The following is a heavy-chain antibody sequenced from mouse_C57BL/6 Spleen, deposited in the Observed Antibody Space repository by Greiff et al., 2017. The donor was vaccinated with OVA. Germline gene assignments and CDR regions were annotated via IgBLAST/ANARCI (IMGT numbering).Heavy chain of an antibody. CDR3: ARGGTSVTTVVALDY. CDR1: GYTFTSYW. V-gene: IGHV1-72*01. Sequence: VQLQQPGAELVKPGAAVKLSCKASGYTFTSYWMHWVKLRPGRGLEWIGRIDPNSGGTKYNEKFKSKATLTVDKPSSTAYMQLSSLTSEDSAVYYCARGGTSVTTVVALDYWGQGTTLTVSS. CDR2: IDPNSGGT. J-gene: IGHJ2*01. D-gene: IGHD1-1*01.